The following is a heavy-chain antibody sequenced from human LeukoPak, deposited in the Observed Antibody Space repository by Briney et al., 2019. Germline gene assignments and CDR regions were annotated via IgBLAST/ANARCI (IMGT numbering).Heavy chain of an antibody. CDR1: GVTFTVSY. Sequence: GGPLRLSCAASGVTFTVSYMSWVRQAPGKGLEWVSYITSSSSYTNYADSVKGRFTISRDNAKNSLYLQMNSLRAEDTAVYYCARDSVAGNYFDYWGQGTLVTVSS. D-gene: IGHD6-19*01. CDR3: ARDSVAGNYFDY. V-gene: IGHV3-11*06. CDR2: ITSSSSYT. J-gene: IGHJ4*02.